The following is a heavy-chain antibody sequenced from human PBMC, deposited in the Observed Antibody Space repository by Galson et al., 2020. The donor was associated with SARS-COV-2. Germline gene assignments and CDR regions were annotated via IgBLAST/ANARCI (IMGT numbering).Heavy chain of an antibody. Sequence: GESLKISCKGSGYSFTSYWIGWVRQMPGKGLEWMGIIYPGDSDTRYSPSFQGQVTISADKSISTAYLQWSSLKASDTAIYYCARLGGYCSGGSCYYYYMDGWGKGTTVTVAS. CDR2: IYPGDSDT. CDR1: GYSFTSYW. D-gene: IGHD2-15*01. CDR3: ARLGGYCSGGSCYYYYMDG. J-gene: IGHJ6*03. V-gene: IGHV5-51*01.